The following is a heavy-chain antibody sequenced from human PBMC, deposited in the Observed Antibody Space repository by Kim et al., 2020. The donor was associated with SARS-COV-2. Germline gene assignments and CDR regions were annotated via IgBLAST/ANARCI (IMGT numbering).Heavy chain of an antibody. D-gene: IGHD5-18*01. CDR2: ISDNSGST. J-gene: IGHJ3*02. Sequence: GGSLRLSCAASGFTFSSYAMTWVRQAPGKGLEWISTISDNSGSTYYADSVTGRFTISRDNSKNTLYLQMNSLRAEDTAVYYCAKGLLRADTVGGAFDIWGQGTMVTVSS. CDR1: GFTFSSYA. CDR3: AKGLLRADTVGGAFDI. V-gene: IGHV3-23*01.